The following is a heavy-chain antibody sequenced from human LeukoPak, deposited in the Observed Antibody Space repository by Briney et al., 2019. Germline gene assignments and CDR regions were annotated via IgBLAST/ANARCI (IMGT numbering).Heavy chain of an antibody. CDR1: GGSISSYY. Sequence: SETLSLTCSVFGGSISSYYWSWIRQPPGKGREWVGYIYYSGSTNYNPSLKSRVTISVDTSKNQFSLKLSSVCAADTAVYYCARDIYGSGSLFDYWGQGTLVTVSS. CDR3: ARDIYGSGSLFDY. J-gene: IGHJ4*02. CDR2: IYYSGST. D-gene: IGHD3-10*01. V-gene: IGHV4-59*01.